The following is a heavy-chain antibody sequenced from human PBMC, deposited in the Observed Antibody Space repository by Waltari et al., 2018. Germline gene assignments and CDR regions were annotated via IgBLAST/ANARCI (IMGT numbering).Heavy chain of an antibody. J-gene: IGHJ4*02. CDR1: GGTFGRFA. CDR2: IIPKIGAS. D-gene: IGHD2-2*01. V-gene: IGHV1-69*01. CDR3: ATDTSPPY. Sequence: QVQLVQSGAEVKKPGSSVKVSCKASGGTFGRFAISWVRQAAGEGLEWMGGIIPKIGASNYEQKCQGRVTITADDSTRIAYMEVSSLSFEDTAVYFCATDTSPPYWGQGTLVIVSS.